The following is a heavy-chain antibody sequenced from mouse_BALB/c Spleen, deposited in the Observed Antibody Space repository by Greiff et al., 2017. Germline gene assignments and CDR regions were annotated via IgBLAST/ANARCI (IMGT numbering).Heavy chain of an antibody. CDR3: ERLTGEAMDD. V-gene: IGHV1S81*02. D-gene: IGHD4-1*01. J-gene: IGHJ4*01. CDR1: GYTFTSYW. Sequence: QVQLQQPGAELVKPGASVKLSCKASGYTFTSYWMHWVKQRPGQGLEWIGEINPSNGRTNYNEKFKSKATLTVDKSSSTAYMQLSSLTSEDSAVYYGERLTGEAMDDWGQGTSVTVSS. CDR2: INPSNGRT.